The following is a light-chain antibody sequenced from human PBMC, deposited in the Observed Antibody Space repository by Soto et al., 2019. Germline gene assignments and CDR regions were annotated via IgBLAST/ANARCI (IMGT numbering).Light chain of an antibody. J-gene: IGKJ1*01. V-gene: IGKV3-11*01. CDR2: DAS. CDR3: QQYLHTPRT. CDR1: QSVGSL. Sequence: EIVLTQSPGTLSLSPGERAILSCRASQSVGSLLAWYQHNPGQAPRLLIFDASYRAAGIPARFRGSGSGTDFTLTISSLQSEDVAVYYCQQYLHTPRTFGQGTKVDI.